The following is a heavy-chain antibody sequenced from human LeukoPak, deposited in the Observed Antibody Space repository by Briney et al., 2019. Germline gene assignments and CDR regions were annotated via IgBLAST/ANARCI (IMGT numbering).Heavy chain of an antibody. D-gene: IGHD3-10*01. CDR2: ISGSGGST. CDR3: AKAYGLVTYNWFDP. V-gene: IGHV3-23*01. J-gene: IGHJ5*02. CDR1: GFTFSNYA. Sequence: GGSLRLSCAASGFTFSNYAMSWVRQAPGKGLEWVSAISGSGGSTYYADSVKGRFTISRDNSKNTLYLQMNSLRAEDTAVYYCAKAYGLVTYNWFDPWGQGTLVTVSS.